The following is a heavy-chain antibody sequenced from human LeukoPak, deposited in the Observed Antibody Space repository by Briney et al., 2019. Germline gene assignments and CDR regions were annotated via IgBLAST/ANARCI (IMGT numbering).Heavy chain of an antibody. CDR3: ARYVVVVAATAYYYYMDV. CDR1: AFTFSSYA. CDR2: ISGSGGST. V-gene: IGHV3-23*01. J-gene: IGHJ6*03. Sequence: GRSLRLSCAASAFTFSSYAMSWVRPAPGKGLEWVSAISGSGGSTYYADSVKGRFTTSRDNSKNTLYLQMNSLRAEDTAVYYCARYVVVVAATAYYYYMDVWGKGTTVTISS. D-gene: IGHD2-15*01.